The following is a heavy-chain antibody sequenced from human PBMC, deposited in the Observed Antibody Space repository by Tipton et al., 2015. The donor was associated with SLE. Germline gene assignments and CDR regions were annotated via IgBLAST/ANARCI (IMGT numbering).Heavy chain of an antibody. CDR3: ARELDRGYYDFWRGYSGPFDI. J-gene: IGHJ3*02. CDR1: GGSVSSGDYY. CDR2: IYYNGNR. Sequence: TLSLTCNVSGGSVSSGDYYWSWIRQTPGKGLEWIGYIYYNGNRYYNPSLKSRVTISVDTSKNQFSLKLTSVTAADTAVYYCARELDRGYYDFWRGYSGPFDIWGQGTMVTVSS. D-gene: IGHD3-3*01. V-gene: IGHV4-30-4*08.